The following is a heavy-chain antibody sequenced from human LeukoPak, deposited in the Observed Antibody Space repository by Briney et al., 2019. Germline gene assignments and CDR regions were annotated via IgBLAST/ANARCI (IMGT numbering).Heavy chain of an antibody. CDR1: GYTFTSYG. CDR3: ARGYCSGGSCYGSGGAFDI. J-gene: IGHJ3*02. V-gene: IGHV1-18*01. CDR2: ISAYNGNT. D-gene: IGHD2-15*01. Sequence: ASVTVSCKASGYTFTSYGISWVRQAPGQGLEWMGWISAYNGNTNYAQKLQGRVTMTTDTSTSTAYMELRSLRSDDTAVYYCARGYCSGGSCYGSGGAFDIWGQGTMVTVSS.